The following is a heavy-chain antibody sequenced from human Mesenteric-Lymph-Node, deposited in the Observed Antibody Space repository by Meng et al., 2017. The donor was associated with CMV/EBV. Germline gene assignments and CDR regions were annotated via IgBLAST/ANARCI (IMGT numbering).Heavy chain of an antibody. Sequence: GESLKISCAASGVTFSSYAMGWVRQPPGKGLEWVSEISDGGGTTYYADSVKGRFTISRDNSKNTLYLQMNSLKAEDTAVYYCAKEFGFGELYFFDYWGQGTLVTISS. D-gene: IGHD2-21*01. CDR2: ISDGGGTT. CDR3: AKEFGFGELYFFDY. J-gene: IGHJ4*02. CDR1: GVTFSSYA. V-gene: IGHV3-23*01.